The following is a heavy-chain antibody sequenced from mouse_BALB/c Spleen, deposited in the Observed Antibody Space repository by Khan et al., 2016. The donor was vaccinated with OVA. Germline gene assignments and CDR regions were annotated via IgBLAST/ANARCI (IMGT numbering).Heavy chain of an antibody. J-gene: IGHJ2*01. D-gene: IGHD2-3*01. CDR3: ARVDTTSLDC. Sequence: QVQLQQSGTELARPGASVKLSCKASGYTFTDYYITWVKQRSRQGLEWIGEIYPGSGNTYHNENFKVQDSLTADKSSHTAYMELTSLTTEASADSFCARVDTTSLDCCGQSTTLTVSS. CDR1: GYTFTDYY. CDR2: IYPGSGNT. V-gene: IGHV1-77*01.